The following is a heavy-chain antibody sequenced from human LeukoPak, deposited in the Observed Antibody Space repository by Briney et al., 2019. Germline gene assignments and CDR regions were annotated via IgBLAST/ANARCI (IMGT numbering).Heavy chain of an antibody. CDR1: GESLNSYY. Sequence: PSETLSLTCAVYGESLNSYYWSWVRQPPGEGLEWIGEIYESGTTKYNPSLKSRVAISMVPSKQQFSLRLSSVTAADTAAYYCARGAWATRLASWGLGTPVVVSS. J-gene: IGHJ4*02. CDR3: ARGAWATRLAS. D-gene: IGHD2-15*01. CDR2: IYESGTT. V-gene: IGHV4-34*01.